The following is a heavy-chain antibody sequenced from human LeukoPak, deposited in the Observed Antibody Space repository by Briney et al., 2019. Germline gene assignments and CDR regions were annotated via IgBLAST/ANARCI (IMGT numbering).Heavy chain of an antibody. J-gene: IGHJ4*02. Sequence: PSETLSLTCAVYGGSFSGYYWSWIRQPPGKGLEWIGEINHSGSTNYNPSLKSRVTISVDTSKNQFSLKLSSVTAADTAVYYCVRGSLAGYHDYWGQGTLVTVSS. CDR2: INHSGST. CDR1: GGSFSGYY. D-gene: IGHD2-15*01. CDR3: VRGSLAGYHDY. V-gene: IGHV4-34*01.